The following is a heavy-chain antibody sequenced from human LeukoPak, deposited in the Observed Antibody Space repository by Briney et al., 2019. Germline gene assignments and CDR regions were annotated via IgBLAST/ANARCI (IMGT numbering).Heavy chain of an antibody. CDR2: ISGSGGST. Sequence: QTGGSLRLSCAASGITFSSYAMSWVRQAPGKGLEWVSAISGSGGSTYYADSVKGRFTISRDNSKNTLYLQMNSLRAEDTDVYYCAKLHLTRYCSSTSCYETGGGPKPANAFDIWGQGTMVTVSS. J-gene: IGHJ3*02. CDR3: AKLHLTRYCSSTSCYETGGGPKPANAFDI. CDR1: GITFSSYA. D-gene: IGHD2-2*01. V-gene: IGHV3-23*01.